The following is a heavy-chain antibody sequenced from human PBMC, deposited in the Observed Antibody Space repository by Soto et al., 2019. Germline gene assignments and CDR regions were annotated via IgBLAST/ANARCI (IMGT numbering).Heavy chain of an antibody. CDR1: GGSVNSTRYY. CDR2: IYYNGNT. Sequence: SETLSLTCTVSGGSVNSTRYYWGWIRQPPGKALEWIGYIYYNGNTNYSTSLQSRVTISIDTSKNQFSLRLASVTAADTAVYYCARAPWEVLTVDSWGQGTLVTVSS. CDR3: ARAPWEVLTVDS. D-gene: IGHD1-26*01. V-gene: IGHV4-61*01. J-gene: IGHJ4*02.